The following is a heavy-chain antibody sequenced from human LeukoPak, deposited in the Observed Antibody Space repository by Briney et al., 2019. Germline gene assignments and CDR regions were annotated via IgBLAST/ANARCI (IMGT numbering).Heavy chain of an antibody. J-gene: IGHJ4*02. D-gene: IGHD6-19*01. CDR2: INHSGST. Sequence: PSETLSLTCAVYGGSFSGYYWSWIRQPPGKGLEWIGEINHSGSTNYNPSLKSRVTISVDTSKNQFSLKLSSVTAADTAVYYCARDGRQWLVTYYFDYWGQGTLVTVSS. V-gene: IGHV4-34*01. CDR1: GGSFSGYY. CDR3: ARDGRQWLVTYYFDY.